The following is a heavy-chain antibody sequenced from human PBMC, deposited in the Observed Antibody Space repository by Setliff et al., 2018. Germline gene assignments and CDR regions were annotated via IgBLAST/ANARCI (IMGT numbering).Heavy chain of an antibody. J-gene: IGHJ6*03. CDR2: ITHSGST. Sequence: SETLSLTCTVSGDSMTGNHWSWIRQSPGKGLEWIGYITHSGSTEYNPSLKSRVAITIVASKKQFSLELSSVTAADTAVYYCARLKYYNSGTYWGNWDYYSNMDVWGKGTTVTVSS. CDR3: ARLKYYNSGTYWGNWDYYSNMDV. D-gene: IGHD3-22*01. CDR1: GDSMTGNH. V-gene: IGHV4-59*01.